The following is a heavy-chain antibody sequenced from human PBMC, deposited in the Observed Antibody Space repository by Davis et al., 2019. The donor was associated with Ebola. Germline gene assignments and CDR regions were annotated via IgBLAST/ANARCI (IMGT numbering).Heavy chain of an antibody. CDR1: GGSLSSSPYY. Sequence: SETLSLTCTVSGGSLSSSPYYWGWVRQPPGKGLEWIGSIYYSGSTYYNPSLKSRVTISADTSKNQFSLKLRSVTAADTAVYYCARAQYGSGSYYFYYYGLDVWGQGTTVTLSS. CDR3: ARAQYGSGSYYFYYYGLDV. D-gene: IGHD3-10*01. CDR2: IYYSGST. V-gene: IGHV4-39*01. J-gene: IGHJ6*02.